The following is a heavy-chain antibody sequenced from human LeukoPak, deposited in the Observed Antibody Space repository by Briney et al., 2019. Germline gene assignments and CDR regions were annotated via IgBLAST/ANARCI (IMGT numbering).Heavy chain of an antibody. CDR2: IYPGDSDT. J-gene: IGHJ4*02. Sequence: GESLKISCKGSGYSFTSYWIGWVRQMPGKGLEWMGIIYPGDSDTRYSPSFQGQVTISADKSISTAYLQWSSLKASDTAMYCCARGPYCGGDCYSTYFDYWGQGTLVTVS. V-gene: IGHV5-51*01. CDR3: ARGPYCGGDCYSTYFDY. CDR1: GYSFTSYW. D-gene: IGHD2-21*02.